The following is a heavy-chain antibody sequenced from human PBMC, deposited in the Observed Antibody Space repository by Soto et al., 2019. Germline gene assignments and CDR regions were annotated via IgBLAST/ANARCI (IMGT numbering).Heavy chain of an antibody. V-gene: IGHV1-69*13. CDR1: GGTFSSYA. CDR3: ARGAGSGVIGVGYYYYGMDV. J-gene: IGHJ6*02. CDR2: IIPIFGTA. D-gene: IGHD3-16*02. Sequence: ASVKVSCKASGGTFSSYAISWVRQAPGQGLEWMVGIIPIFGTANYAQKFQGRVTITADESTSTAYTELSSLRSEDTAVYYCARGAGSGVIGVGYYYYGMDVWGQGTTVTVSS.